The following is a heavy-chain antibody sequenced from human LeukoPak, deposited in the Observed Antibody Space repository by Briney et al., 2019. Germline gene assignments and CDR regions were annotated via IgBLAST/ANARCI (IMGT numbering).Heavy chain of an antibody. CDR2: IYSGGNT. CDR3: ARSCSTSCYYYYYMDV. D-gene: IGHD2-2*01. CDR1: GFTVSSNY. V-gene: IGHV3-53*01. Sequence: GGSLRLSCAASGFTVSSNYMSWVRQAPGKGLEWVSVIYSGGNTYYADSVKGRFTISRDNSKNTLYLQMNSLRAEDTAVYYCARSCSTSCYYYYYMDVWGKRTTVTVSS. J-gene: IGHJ6*03.